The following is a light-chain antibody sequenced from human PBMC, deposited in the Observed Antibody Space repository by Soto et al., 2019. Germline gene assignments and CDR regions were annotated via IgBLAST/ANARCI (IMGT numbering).Light chain of an antibody. CDR1: SSNIGAGYD. CDR2: GNS. J-gene: IGLJ2*01. CDR3: QSYDSSLSGVV. V-gene: IGLV1-40*01. Sequence: QSVLTQPPSASGAPGQRVTISCTGSSSNIGAGYDVHWYQQLPGTAPKLPIYGNSNRPSGVPDRFSGSKSGTSASLAITGLQAEDEADYYCQSYDSSLSGVVFGGGTKLTVL.